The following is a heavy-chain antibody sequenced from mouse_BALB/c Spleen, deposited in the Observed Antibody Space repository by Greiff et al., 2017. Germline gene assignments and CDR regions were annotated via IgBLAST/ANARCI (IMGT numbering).Heavy chain of an antibody. CDR2: ISSGSSTI. CDR1: GFTFSSFG. J-gene: IGHJ4*01. CDR3: AKGGEKRAMDY. Sequence: EVKLMESGGGLVQPGGSRKLSCAASGFTFSSFGMHWVRQAPEKGLEWVAYISSGSSTIYYADTVKGRFTISRDNPKNTLFLQMTSLRSEDTAMYYCAKGGEKRAMDYWGQGTSVTVSS. V-gene: IGHV5-17*02.